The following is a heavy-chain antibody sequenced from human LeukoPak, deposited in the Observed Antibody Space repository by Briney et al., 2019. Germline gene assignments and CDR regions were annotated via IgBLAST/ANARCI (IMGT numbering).Heavy chain of an antibody. CDR2: INHTGST. CDR3: ARHGYSNSWFTPRWFDP. D-gene: IGHD6-13*01. CDR1: GGSFSDYY. J-gene: IGHJ5*02. V-gene: IGHV4-34*01. Sequence: SSETLSLTCAVYGGSFSDYYWSWIRQSPGKGLEWIGEINHTGSTYYNPSLKSRVTLSVDTPKNHFSLKLSSLTAADTAVYYCARHGYSNSWFTPRWFDPWGQGTLVTVSS.